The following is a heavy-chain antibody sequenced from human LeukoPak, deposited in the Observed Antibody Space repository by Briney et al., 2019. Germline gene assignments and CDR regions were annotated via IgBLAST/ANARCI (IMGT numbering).Heavy chain of an antibody. J-gene: IGHJ4*02. CDR1: GFTFSSYS. Sequence: GGSLRLSCAASGFTFSSYSMNWVRQAPGKGLEWVSSISSSSYIYYADSVKGRFTISRDNAKNSLYLQMNSLRAEDTAVYYCARDMVAGWSFFDYWGQGTLVTVSS. D-gene: IGHD3-10*01. CDR3: ARDMVAGWSFFDY. CDR2: ISSSSYI. V-gene: IGHV3-21*01.